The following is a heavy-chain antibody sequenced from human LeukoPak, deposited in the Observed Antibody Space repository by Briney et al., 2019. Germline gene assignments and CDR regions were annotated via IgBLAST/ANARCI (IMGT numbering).Heavy chain of an antibody. Sequence: GESLQISCKGSGYRFTNYWIGWGRPMPGKGVEWMGIIYPGESDTRYSPSFQGQVTISADKSINTAYLQWSSLKASDTAMYYCASHSGDSGTYSYFDYWGQGTLVTVSS. J-gene: IGHJ4*02. CDR3: ASHSGDSGTYSYFDY. V-gene: IGHV5-51*01. CDR2: IYPGESDT. CDR1: GYRFTNYW. D-gene: IGHD1-26*01.